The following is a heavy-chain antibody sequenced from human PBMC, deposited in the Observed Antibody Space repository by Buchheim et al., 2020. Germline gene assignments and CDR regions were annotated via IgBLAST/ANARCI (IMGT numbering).Heavy chain of an antibody. D-gene: IGHD3-22*01. CDR3: ARGGIPVYYDSSGYYDY. Sequence: QVQLQESGPGLVKPSETLSLTCTVSGGSISSYYWSWIRQPPGKGLEWIGYIYYSGSTNYNPSLKSRVTISVDTSKNQFSLKLSSVTAADTAVYYCARGGIPVYYDSSGYYDYWGQGTL. CDR1: GGSISSYY. CDR2: IYYSGST. J-gene: IGHJ4*02. V-gene: IGHV4-59*01.